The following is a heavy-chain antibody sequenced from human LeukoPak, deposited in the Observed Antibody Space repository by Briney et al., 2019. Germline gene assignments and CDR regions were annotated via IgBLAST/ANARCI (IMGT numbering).Heavy chain of an antibody. CDR3: AREAVYYDSSGYYADDAFDI. V-gene: IGHV4-61*02. CDR1: GGSISSGSYY. D-gene: IGHD3-22*01. J-gene: IGHJ3*02. Sequence: PSQTLSLTCTVSGGSISSGSYYWSWIRQPAGKGLEWIGRIYISGSTNYNPSLKSRVTISVDTSKNQFSLKLSSVTAADTAVYYCAREAVYYDSSGYYADDAFDIWGQGTMVTVSP. CDR2: IYISGST.